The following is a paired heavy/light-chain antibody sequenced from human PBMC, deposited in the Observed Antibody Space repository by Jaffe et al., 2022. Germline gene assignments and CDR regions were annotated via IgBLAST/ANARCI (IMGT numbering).Light chain of an antibody. CDR1: QSVNNY. J-gene: IGKJ4*01. CDR2: DAS. Sequence: EIVLTQSPATLSLSPGERATLSCRASQSVNNYLGWYQQKPGQAPRLLIYDASNRATGIPARFSGSGSGTDFTLTISSLEPEDFAVYYCQQRRNWPLTFGGGTKVEIK. CDR3: QQRRNWPLT. V-gene: IGKV3-11*01.
Heavy chain of an antibody. D-gene: IGHD6-19*01. V-gene: IGHV2-5*01. Sequence: QITLKESGPTLVKPTQTLTLTCTFSGFSLSTSGVGVGWIRQPPGKAPEWLAVIYWNDEKHYSPSLKSGFTITKDTSKNQVVLTMPNMDPGDTATYFCAHRRAWGYCSSGNCYFDSWGQGTLVTVSS. J-gene: IGHJ4*02. CDR2: IYWNDEK. CDR1: GFSLSTSGVG. CDR3: AHRRAWGYCSSGNCYFDS.